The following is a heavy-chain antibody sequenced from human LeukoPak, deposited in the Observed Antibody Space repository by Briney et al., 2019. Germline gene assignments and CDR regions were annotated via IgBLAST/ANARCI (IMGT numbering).Heavy chain of an antibody. Sequence: GGSLRLSCAASGFTFSSYAMHWVRQAPGKGLEWVAVISYDGSNKYYADSVKGRFTISRDNSKNTLYLQMNSLRADDTAVYYCARVRNYGDYLYYFDYWGQGTLVTVSS. J-gene: IGHJ4*02. D-gene: IGHD4-17*01. CDR2: ISYDGSNK. CDR1: GFTFSSYA. V-gene: IGHV3-30-3*01. CDR3: ARVRNYGDYLYYFDY.